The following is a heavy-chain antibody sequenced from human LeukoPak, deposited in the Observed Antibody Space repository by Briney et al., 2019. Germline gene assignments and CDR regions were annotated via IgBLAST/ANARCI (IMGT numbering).Heavy chain of an antibody. V-gene: IGHV1-2*02. CDR2: INPNSGDT. J-gene: IGHJ4*02. CDR1: GYTFTDYF. D-gene: IGHD2-2*01. Sequence: ASVNVSCKASGYTFTDYFMHWVRQAPGQGLEWMGWINPNSGDTNYAQKFQGRVTMTRDTSISTAYMELSRLRSDDTAVYYCARASPSRYYFDYWGQGTLVTVSS. CDR3: ARASPSRYYFDY.